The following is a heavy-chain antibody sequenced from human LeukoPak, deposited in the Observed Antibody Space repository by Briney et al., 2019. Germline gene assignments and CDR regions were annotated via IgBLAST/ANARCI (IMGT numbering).Heavy chain of an antibody. Sequence: ASVKVSCKASGYTFTGYYMHWVRQAPGQGLEWMGWINPNSGGTNYAQKFQGWVTMTRDTSISTAYMELSRLRSDDTAVYYCARDSDLTADLNYFDYWGQGTLVAVSS. V-gene: IGHV1-2*04. CDR2: INPNSGGT. D-gene: IGHD7-27*01. CDR1: GYTFTGYY. CDR3: ARDSDLTADLNYFDY. J-gene: IGHJ4*02.